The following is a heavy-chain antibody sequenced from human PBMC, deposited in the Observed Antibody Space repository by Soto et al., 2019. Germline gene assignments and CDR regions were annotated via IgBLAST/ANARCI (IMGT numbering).Heavy chain of an antibody. CDR3: AKTRVAAAGTLFGAGHGMDV. J-gene: IGHJ6*02. D-gene: IGHD6-13*01. Sequence: GGSLRLSCAASGFTFSSYGMHWVRQAPGKGLEWVAVISYDGSNKYYADSVKGRFTISRDNSKNTLYLQMNSLRAEDTAVYYCAKTRVAAAGTLFGAGHGMDVWGQGTTVTVSS. CDR2: ISYDGSNK. V-gene: IGHV3-30*18. CDR1: GFTFSSYG.